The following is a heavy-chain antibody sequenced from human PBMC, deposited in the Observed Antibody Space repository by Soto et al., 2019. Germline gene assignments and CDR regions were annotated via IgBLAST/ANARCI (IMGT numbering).Heavy chain of an antibody. V-gene: IGHV1-18*01. CDR1: GYTFTTFG. CDR3: ARDPTIFGVVQNYGMDV. CDR2: ISAYNGYT. D-gene: IGHD3-3*01. J-gene: IGHJ6*02. Sequence: GASVKVSCKASGYTFTTFGISWVRQAPGQGLEWMGWISAYNGYTNYAQKLQGRVTMTTDTSTSTAYMELRSLRSDDTAVYYCARDPTIFGVVQNYGMDVWGQGTTVNVSS.